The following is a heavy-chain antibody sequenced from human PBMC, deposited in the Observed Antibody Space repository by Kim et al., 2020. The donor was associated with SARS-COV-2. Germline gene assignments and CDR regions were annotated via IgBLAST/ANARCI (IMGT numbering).Heavy chain of an antibody. CDR2: ISYDGSNK. Sequence: GGSLRLSCAASGFTFSSYGMHWVRQAPGKGLEWVAVISYDGSNKYYADSVKGRFTISRDNSKNTLYLQMNSLRAEDTAVYYCAREAGVRGVNYYYGMDAWGQGTTVTVSS. CDR3: AREAGVRGVNYYYGMDA. D-gene: IGHD3-10*01. J-gene: IGHJ6*02. V-gene: IGHV3-33*05. CDR1: GFTFSSYG.